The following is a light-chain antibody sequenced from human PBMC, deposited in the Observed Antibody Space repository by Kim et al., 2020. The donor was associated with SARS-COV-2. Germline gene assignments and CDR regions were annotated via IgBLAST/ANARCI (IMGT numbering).Light chain of an antibody. CDR1: QSLLYRDRHNY. CDR3: MQALENPGYS. Sequence: DIVLSQSPLSLAVTPGEPASISCRSSQSLLYRDRHNYMDWYLQKPGQSPQLLIYLGSNRASGVPDRFSGSGSGTDFTLEISRVEAEDVGVYYCMQALENPGYSIGRGTLLDI. J-gene: IGKJ2*03. V-gene: IGKV2-28*01. CDR2: LGS.